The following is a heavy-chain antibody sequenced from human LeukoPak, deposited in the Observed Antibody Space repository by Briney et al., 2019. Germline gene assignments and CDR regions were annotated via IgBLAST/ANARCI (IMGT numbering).Heavy chain of an antibody. CDR1: GFTFSRYG. CDR3: AKDPQVGAAAYYFDS. V-gene: IGHV3-30*18. CDR2: ISNDGKDK. D-gene: IGHD2-2*01. Sequence: GRSLRLSCAASGFTFSRYGLHWVRQAPGKGLEWVAVISNDGKDKKYADSVKGRFTISRDNSKSTLYLQMNSLRAEDTAMYYCAKDPQVGAAAYYFDSWGQRTLVSVSS. J-gene: IGHJ4*02.